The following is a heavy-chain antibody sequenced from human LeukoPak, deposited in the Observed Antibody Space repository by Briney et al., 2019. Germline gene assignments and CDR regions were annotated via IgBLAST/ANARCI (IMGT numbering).Heavy chain of an antibody. CDR2: FSGSGGST. CDR3: ARAGNIRFDY. D-gene: IGHD2/OR15-2a*01. V-gene: IGHV3-23*01. CDR1: GFTFSSYA. Sequence: GGSLRLSCAASGFTFSSYAMSWVRQAPGKGLEWVSGFSGSGGSTYYADSLKGRSTISRDNSKSTLYLQMNSLRAEDTAVYYCARAGNIRFDYWGQGTLVTVSS. J-gene: IGHJ4*02.